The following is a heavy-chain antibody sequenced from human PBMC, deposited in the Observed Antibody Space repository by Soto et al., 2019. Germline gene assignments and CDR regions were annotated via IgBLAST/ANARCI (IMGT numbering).Heavy chain of an antibody. Sequence: PSETLSLTCTVSGAALSSGGYFYTWVRQPPGKGLEWLGYLYYSGGTNYNPSLKSRVTISLNKSKSQFSLRLISVTAAGTAVYYCTREQSDDNYFDPWGQGTLVTVSS. CDR1: GAALSSGGYF. J-gene: IGHJ5*02. V-gene: IGHV4-61*08. CDR3: TREQSDDNYFDP. CDR2: LYYSGGT. D-gene: IGHD6-19*01.